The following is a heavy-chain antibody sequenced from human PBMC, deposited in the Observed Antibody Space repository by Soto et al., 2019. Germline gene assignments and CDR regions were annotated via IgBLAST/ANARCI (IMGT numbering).Heavy chain of an antibody. D-gene: IGHD3-22*01. Sequence: GGSLRLSCAASGFTFSSYAMHWVRQAPGKGLEWVAVISYDGSNKYYADSVKGRFTISRDNSKNTLYLQMNSLRAEDTAVYYCARPNDSSGYVFDYWGQGTLVTVSS. V-gene: IGHV3-30-3*01. CDR2: ISYDGSNK. CDR1: GFTFSSYA. J-gene: IGHJ4*02. CDR3: ARPNDSSGYVFDY.